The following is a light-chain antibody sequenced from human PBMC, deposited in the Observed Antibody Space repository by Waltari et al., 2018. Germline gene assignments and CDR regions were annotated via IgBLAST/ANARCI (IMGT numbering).Light chain of an antibody. V-gene: IGLV2-11*01. CDR1: SSDVGGYNY. Sequence: QSALTQPRSVSGSPGQSVTISCTGTSSDVGGYNYLSWYQQHPGKAPKLMIYDVSKRPSGVPDRFSGSKSGHTASLTISGLQADDAADYYCCSYAGSYTFIFGGGTELTVL. J-gene: IGLJ2*01. CDR2: DVS. CDR3: CSYAGSYTFI.